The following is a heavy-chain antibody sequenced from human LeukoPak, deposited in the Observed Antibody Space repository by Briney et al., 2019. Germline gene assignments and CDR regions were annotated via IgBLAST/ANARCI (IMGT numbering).Heavy chain of an antibody. CDR3: ARDPYQWLLLERHWYFDL. CDR1: GGSISSGSYY. D-gene: IGHD3-22*01. J-gene: IGHJ2*01. V-gene: IGHV4-61*02. Sequence: SQTLSLTCTVSGGSISSGSYYWSWIRQPAGKGLEWIGRIYTSGSTNYNPSLKSRVTMSVDTSKNQFSLKLSSVTAADTAVYYCARDPYQWLLLERHWYFDLWGRGTLVTVSS. CDR2: IYTSGST.